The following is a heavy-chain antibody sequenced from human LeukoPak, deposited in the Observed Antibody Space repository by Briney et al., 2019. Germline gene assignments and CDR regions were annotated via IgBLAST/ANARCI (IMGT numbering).Heavy chain of an antibody. V-gene: IGHV3-64D*06. Sequence: GGSLRLSCSASGFTFSSYAMHWVRQAPGKGQEYVSAISSNGGSTYYADSVKGRFTISRDNSKNTLYPQMSSLRAEDTAVYYCVKDQSKWLVLGYFQHWGQGTLVTVSS. CDR2: ISSNGGST. J-gene: IGHJ1*01. CDR3: VKDQSKWLVLGYFQH. CDR1: GFTFSSYA. D-gene: IGHD6-19*01.